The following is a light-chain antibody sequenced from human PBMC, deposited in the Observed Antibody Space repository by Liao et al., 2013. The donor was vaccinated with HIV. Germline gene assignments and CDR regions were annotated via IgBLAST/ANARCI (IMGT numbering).Light chain of an antibody. V-gene: IGLV3-1*01. Sequence: SYDLTQPPSVSVSPGQTATITCSGHKLVDTYACWYQQRPGQSPVLVIYQDSQRPSGIPERFSGSKSGNTATLTISGTQTVDEADYYCQAWDTSTHVFGTGTKVTVL. J-gene: IGLJ1*01. CDR1: KLVDTY. CDR3: QAWDTSTHV. CDR2: QDS.